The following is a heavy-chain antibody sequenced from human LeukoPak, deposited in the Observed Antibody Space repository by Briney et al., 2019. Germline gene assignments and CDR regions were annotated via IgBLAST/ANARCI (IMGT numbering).Heavy chain of an antibody. J-gene: IGHJ3*02. CDR1: GGTFSSYA. Sequence: ASVKVSCKASGGTFSSYAISWVRQAPGHGLEWMGGIIPIFGTANYAQKFQGRVTITADESTSTAYMELSSLRSEDTAVYYCASGLYCGGDCFRANALDIWGQGTLLTVSS. CDR2: IIPIFGTA. V-gene: IGHV1-69*13. D-gene: IGHD2-21*02. CDR3: ASGLYCGGDCFRANALDI.